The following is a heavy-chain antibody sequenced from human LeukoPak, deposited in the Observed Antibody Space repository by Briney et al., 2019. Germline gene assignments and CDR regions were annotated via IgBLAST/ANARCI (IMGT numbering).Heavy chain of an antibody. Sequence: GGSLRLSCVGSGFTFSSYSFNWVRQAPGKGLEWVSHISSRSVILYADSVKGRFTISRDNAKNSLYLQMNSLRAEDTALYYCAKDDRYCSGGRCYSGYWGQGTLVTVSS. CDR2: ISSRSVI. D-gene: IGHD2-15*01. J-gene: IGHJ4*02. CDR1: GFTFSSYS. CDR3: AKDDRYCSGGRCYSGY. V-gene: IGHV3-48*04.